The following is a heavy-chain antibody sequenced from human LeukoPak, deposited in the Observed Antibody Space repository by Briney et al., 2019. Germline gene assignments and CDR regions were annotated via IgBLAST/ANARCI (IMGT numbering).Heavy chain of an antibody. CDR3: GRGGGGAAAVDY. Sequence: GGSLRLSCAASGFTFSSYSMNWVRQAPGQGLEWVSPINCSSSYISYAAPGKGRFTLSRNNAKNSLYLKMPGLRAEDRVLFYWGRGGGGAAAVDYWGQGTLVTVSS. D-gene: IGHD6-13*01. CDR2: INCSSSYI. V-gene: IGHV3-21*01. J-gene: IGHJ4*02. CDR1: GFTFSSYS.